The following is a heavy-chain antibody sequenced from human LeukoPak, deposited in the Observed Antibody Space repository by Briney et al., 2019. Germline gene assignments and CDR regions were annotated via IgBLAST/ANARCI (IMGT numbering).Heavy chain of an antibody. CDR1: GFTFSSYG. D-gene: IGHD5-18*01. CDR3: ARGGYSYGHDAFDI. J-gene: IGHJ3*02. V-gene: IGHV3-33*01. CDR2: IWYDGSNK. Sequence: PGGFLRLSCAASGFTFSSYGMHWVRQAPGKGLEWVAVIWYDGSNKYYADSVKGRFTISRDNSKNTLYLQMNSLRAEDTAVYYCARGGYSYGHDAFDIWGQGTMVTVSS.